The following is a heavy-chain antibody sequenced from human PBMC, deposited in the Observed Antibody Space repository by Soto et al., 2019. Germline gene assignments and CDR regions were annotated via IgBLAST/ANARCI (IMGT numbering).Heavy chain of an antibody. CDR2: IWYDGSNR. V-gene: IGHV3-33*01. CDR3: AAGDCSGGACFSLDP. D-gene: IGHD2-15*01. J-gene: IGHJ5*02. Sequence: WGSLRLSCAASGFTFTSHGMHFFRHSPFKGLEWVAVIWYDGSNRNYADSVKGRFTISRDNSKNMVFLQMNSLRVEDTAVYYCAAGDCSGGACFSLDPWGQGTMVTVSS. CDR1: GFTFTSHG.